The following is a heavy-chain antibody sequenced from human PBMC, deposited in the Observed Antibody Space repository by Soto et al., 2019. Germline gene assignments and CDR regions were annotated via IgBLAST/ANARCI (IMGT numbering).Heavy chain of an antibody. D-gene: IGHD2-21*02. Sequence: QVQLQESGPRLVKPSGSLSLTCGVSGGTVASSHWWSWVRQSPGGGLEWIGNVYHTGHTNFNPSLQSPVSIAADKYNNQFALRLNSLTAADSAVYLWARDIVTAGGNNYFDPWGPGTLVAVSS. CDR3: ARDIVTAGGNNYFDP. J-gene: IGHJ5*02. V-gene: IGHV4-4*02. CDR1: GGTVASSHW. CDR2: VYHTGHT.